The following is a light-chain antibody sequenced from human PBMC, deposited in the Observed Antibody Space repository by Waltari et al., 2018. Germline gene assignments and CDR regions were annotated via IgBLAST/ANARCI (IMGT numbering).Light chain of an antibody. CDR2: GAS. CDR3: QQYNNWPLTVT. J-gene: IGKJ5*01. Sequence: EIVMTQSPATVSVSPGERATLSCRASQSISTNLAWYQQKPGQAPRLLIYGASTRATGIPVRFSGSGSGTEFTLTISSLQSEDFGLYYCQQYNNWPLTVTFDQGTRLDI. V-gene: IGKV3D-15*01. CDR1: QSISTN.